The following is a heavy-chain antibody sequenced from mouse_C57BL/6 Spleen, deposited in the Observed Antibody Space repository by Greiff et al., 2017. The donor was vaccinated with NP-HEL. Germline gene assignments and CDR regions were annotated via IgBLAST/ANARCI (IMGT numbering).Heavy chain of an antibody. CDR3: ARRYYGSSYWFAY. V-gene: IGHV1-55*01. CDR2: IYPGSGST. CDR1: GYTFTSYW. D-gene: IGHD1-1*01. J-gene: IGHJ3*01. Sequence: VQLQQPGAELVKPGASVKMSCKASGYTFTSYWITWVKQRPGQGLEWIGDIYPGSGSTNYNEKFKSKATLTVDTSSSTAYMQLSSLTSEDSAVYYCARRYYGSSYWFAYWGQGTLVTVSA.